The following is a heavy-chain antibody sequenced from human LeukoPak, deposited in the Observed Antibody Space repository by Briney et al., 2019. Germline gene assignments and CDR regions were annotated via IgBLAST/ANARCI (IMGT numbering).Heavy chain of an antibody. D-gene: IGHD3-22*01. Sequence: SETLSLTCTVSGDSISSGDYYWSWIRQPAGKGLEWIGRTSSSGSTNYNPSLKSRVTISVDTSKNQFSLKLSSVTAADTAVYFCARGPYSYDSSGAFDIWGQGTMVTVSS. CDR3: ARGPYSYDSSGAFDI. CDR1: GDSISSGDYY. CDR2: TSSSGST. V-gene: IGHV4-61*02. J-gene: IGHJ3*02.